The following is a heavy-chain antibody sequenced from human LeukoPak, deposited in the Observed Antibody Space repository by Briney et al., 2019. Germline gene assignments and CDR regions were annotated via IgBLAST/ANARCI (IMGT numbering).Heavy chain of an antibody. V-gene: IGHV3-53*01. D-gene: IGHD1-1*01. CDR3: ARGGPTWTDDAFDI. Sequence: PGGSLRLSCAASGFTVSNYCMSWVRQAPGKGLEWVSIIYSGRSAYYADAAKGRFTISRDISKNTVHLQMNSLRADDTAVYYCARGGPTWTDDAFDIWGQGTLVTVSS. J-gene: IGHJ3*02. CDR1: GFTVSNYC. CDR2: IYSGRSA.